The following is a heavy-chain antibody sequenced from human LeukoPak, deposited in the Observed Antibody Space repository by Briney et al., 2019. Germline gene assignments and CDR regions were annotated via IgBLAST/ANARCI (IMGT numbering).Heavy chain of an antibody. V-gene: IGHV1-69*04. CDR3: ARDLRYCSGGSCYNYYYGMDV. Sequence: SVKVSCKASGGTFSSYAISWVRQAPGQGLEWMGRIIPILGIANYAQKFQGRVTITADKSTSTAYMELSSLRSEDTAVYYCARDLRYCSGGSCYNYYYGMDVWGQGTTVTVSS. CDR2: IIPILGIA. CDR1: GGTFSSYA. D-gene: IGHD2-15*01. J-gene: IGHJ6*02.